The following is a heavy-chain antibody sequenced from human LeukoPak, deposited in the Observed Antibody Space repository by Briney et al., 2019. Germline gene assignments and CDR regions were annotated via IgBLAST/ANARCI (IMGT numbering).Heavy chain of an antibody. CDR1: GYNFTRSW. J-gene: IGHJ4*02. CDR3: ARYEDSFYFHY. V-gene: IGHV5-51*01. Sequence: PGESLKISCKGSGYNFTRSWIGWVRQMPGKGLEWMGIIYPGDSDTRYSPSFQGQVTISADKSISTAYLQWSSLKASDTAMYYCARYEDSFYFHYWGQGTLVTVSS. D-gene: IGHD3-16*01. CDR2: IYPGDSDT.